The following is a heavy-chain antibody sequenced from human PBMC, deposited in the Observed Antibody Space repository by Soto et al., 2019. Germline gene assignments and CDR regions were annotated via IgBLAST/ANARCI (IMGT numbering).Heavy chain of an antibody. D-gene: IGHD1-26*01. J-gene: IGHJ3*02. Sequence: SVKFSCKASGGTFSSYAISWVRQAPGQGLECMGGIIPIFGTANYAQKFQGRVTITAXGXXSXXXMXLXXLRXEGTAVYYCARVSGSYYLSAFDIWGQGTRVTVS. V-gene: IGHV1-69*13. CDR3: ARVSGSYYLSAFDI. CDR1: GGTFSSYA. CDR2: IIPIFGTA.